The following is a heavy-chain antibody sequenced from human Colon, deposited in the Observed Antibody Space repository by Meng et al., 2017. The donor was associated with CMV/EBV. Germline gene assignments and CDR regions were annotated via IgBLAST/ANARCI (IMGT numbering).Heavy chain of an antibody. J-gene: IGHJ4*02. D-gene: IGHD6-19*01. Sequence: SVKVSCKASGDTPPGYTMYWVRQAPGQGLEWLGWVNPDTKTTRYSQKFEGRVAMTTDSSTNTVYMHLDGLTSDDTAVYYCARGPLSGWQPDWGQGTLVTVSS. V-gene: IGHV1-8*01. CDR2: VNPDTKTT. CDR1: GDTPPGYT. CDR3: ARGPLSGWQPD.